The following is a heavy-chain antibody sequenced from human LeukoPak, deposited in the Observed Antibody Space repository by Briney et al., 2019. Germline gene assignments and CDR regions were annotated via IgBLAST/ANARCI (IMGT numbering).Heavy chain of an antibody. V-gene: IGHV4-31*03. CDR2: IYYSGST. CDR3: ARVGVVGWYYLFDY. Sequence: SETLSLTCTVSGGSISSGGYYWSWIRQHPGKGLEWIGYIYYSGSTYYNPSLKSRVTISVDTSKNQFSLKLSSVTAADTAVYYCARVGVVGWYYLFDYWGQGTLVTVSS. J-gene: IGHJ4*02. D-gene: IGHD6-19*01. CDR1: GGSISSGGYY.